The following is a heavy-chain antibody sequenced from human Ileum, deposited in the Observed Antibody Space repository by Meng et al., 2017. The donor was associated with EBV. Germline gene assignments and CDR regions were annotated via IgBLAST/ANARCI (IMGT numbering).Heavy chain of an antibody. V-gene: IGHV1-18*01. CDR1: GYIFNNYG. J-gene: IGHJ5*02. CDR2: ISAYNGNT. CDR3: ARDLPGGTKGTWLDL. D-gene: IGHD1-14*01. Sequence: QVQLVQSGAEVKKPGASGKVSCKASGYIFNNYGVSWVRQAPGQGPEWMGWISAYNGNTNYAQNFQGRFTMTTDTSTSTAYMELRSLRSDDTAVYYCARDLPGGTKGTWLDLWGQGTLVTVSS.